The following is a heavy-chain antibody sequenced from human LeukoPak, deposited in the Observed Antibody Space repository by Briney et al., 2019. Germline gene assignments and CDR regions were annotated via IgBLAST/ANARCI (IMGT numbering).Heavy chain of an antibody. CDR3: ARAPNNLSGYVHNFGY. D-gene: IGHD5-12*01. Sequence: ASVKVSCKASGYTFTSYYMHWVRQAPGQGLEWMGIINPGGGSTSYAQKFQGRVTMTRDTSTSTVYMELSSLRSEDTAVYYCARAPNNLSGYVHNFGYWGQGTLVTVSS. V-gene: IGHV1-46*01. CDR2: INPGGGST. CDR1: GYTFTSYY. J-gene: IGHJ4*02.